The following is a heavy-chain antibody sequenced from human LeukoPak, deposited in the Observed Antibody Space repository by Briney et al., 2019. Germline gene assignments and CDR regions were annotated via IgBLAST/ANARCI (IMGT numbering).Heavy chain of an antibody. J-gene: IGHJ3*02. V-gene: IGHV3-21*01. CDR3: ARGRSSGWYNDAFDI. CDR1: GFTFSSYS. Sequence: GGSLRLSCAASGFTFSSYSMNWVRQAPGKGLEWVSSISSSSYIYYADSVKGRFTISRDNAKNSLYLQMNSLRAEDTAVYYCARGRSSGWYNDAFDIWGQGTMVTVSS. CDR2: ISSSSYI. D-gene: IGHD6-19*01.